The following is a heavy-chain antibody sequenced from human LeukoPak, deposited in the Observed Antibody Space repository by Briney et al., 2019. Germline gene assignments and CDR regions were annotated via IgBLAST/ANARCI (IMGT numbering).Heavy chain of an antibody. CDR3: AELGITMIGGV. D-gene: IGHD3-10*02. CDR2: ISSSTYI. V-gene: IGHV3-21*01. J-gene: IGHJ6*04. Sequence: PGGSLRLSCAASGFTFSIYTMNWVRQAPGKGLEWVSSISSSTYIYYADSLKGRFTISRDNAKNSLYLQMNSLRAEDTAVYYCAELGITMIGGVWGKGTTVTISS. CDR1: GFTFSIYT.